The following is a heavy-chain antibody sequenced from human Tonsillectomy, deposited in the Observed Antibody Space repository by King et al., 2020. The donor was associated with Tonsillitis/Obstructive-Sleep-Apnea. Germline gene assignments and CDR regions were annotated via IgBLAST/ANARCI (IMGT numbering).Heavy chain of an antibody. CDR2: ISGSGGST. D-gene: IGHD3-22*01. V-gene: IGHV3-23*01. Sequence: VQLLESGGGLVQPGGSLRLSCAASGFTFSSYAMSWVRQAPGKGLEWVSGISGSGGSTYYADSVKGRFTISRDNSKNTLCLQMNSLRAEDKAVYYCAKGVYYASSGYLGVDYWGQGTLVTVSS. J-gene: IGHJ4*02. CDR1: GFTFSSYA. CDR3: AKGVYYASSGYLGVDY.